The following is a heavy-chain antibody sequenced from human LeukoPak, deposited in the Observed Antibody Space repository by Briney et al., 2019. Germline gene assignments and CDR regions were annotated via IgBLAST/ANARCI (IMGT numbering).Heavy chain of an antibody. Sequence: SETLSLTCTVSGGPISSYYWSWIRQPPGKGLEWIGYIYYSGSTNYNPSLKSRVTISVDTSKNQFSLKLSSVTAADTAVYYCARRVGSSSWYYFDYWGQGTLVTVSS. J-gene: IGHJ4*02. CDR3: ARRVGSSSWYYFDY. D-gene: IGHD6-13*01. V-gene: IGHV4-59*08. CDR1: GGPISSYY. CDR2: IYYSGST.